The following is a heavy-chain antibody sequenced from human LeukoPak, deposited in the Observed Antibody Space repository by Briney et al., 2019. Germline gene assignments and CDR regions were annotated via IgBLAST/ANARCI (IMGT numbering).Heavy chain of an antibody. J-gene: IGHJ5*02. Sequence: SETLSLTCTVSGGSISTPTYYWGWIRQPPGKGLEWIGSVYYAGNTYYNPSLKSRVSVSVDTSENRFSLKLNSVTAADTAVFYCARHQIRAGVNQFYSYWFDQWGQGALVTVSS. CDR2: VYYAGNT. CDR3: ARHQIRAGVNQFYSYWFDQ. D-gene: IGHD2-15*01. CDR1: GGSISTPTYY. V-gene: IGHV4-39*01.